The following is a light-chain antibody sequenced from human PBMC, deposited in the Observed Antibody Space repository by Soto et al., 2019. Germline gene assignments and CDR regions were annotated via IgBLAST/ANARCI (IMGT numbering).Light chain of an antibody. CDR2: DVR. Sequence: QSALTQPASVSGSPGQSITISCTGTSSDVGGYNYVSWYQQHTGKAPKLMIYDVRNRPSGVSNRFSGSKSVNTASLTISGLLAEDEADYYCSSYTPSSTYVCGTGTQLTVL. CDR3: SSYTPSSTYV. V-gene: IGLV2-14*01. J-gene: IGLJ1*01. CDR1: SSDVGGYNY.